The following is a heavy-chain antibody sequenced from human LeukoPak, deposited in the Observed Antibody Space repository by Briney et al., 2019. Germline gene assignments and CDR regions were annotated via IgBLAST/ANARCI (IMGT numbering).Heavy chain of an antibody. J-gene: IGHJ6*03. CDR1: GYTFTSYG. CDR3: ARNQHDSSGYYFYYYYYMDV. V-gene: IGHV1-18*01. D-gene: IGHD3-22*01. Sequence: GASVKVSCKASGYTFTSYGISWVRQAPGQGLEWMGWISTYNGNTNYAQKLQGRVTMTTDTSTSTAYMELRSLRSDDTAVYYCARNQHDSSGYYFYYYYYMDVWGKGTTVTISS. CDR2: ISTYNGNT.